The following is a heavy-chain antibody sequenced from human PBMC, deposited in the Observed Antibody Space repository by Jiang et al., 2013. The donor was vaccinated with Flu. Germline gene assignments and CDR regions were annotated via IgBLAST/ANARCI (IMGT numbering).Heavy chain of an antibody. CDR3: ARDYSSYPYYYYGMDV. Sequence: ESGGGLVQPGGSLRLSCAASGFSVSGNYMTWVRQAPGKGLEWVSFIYSDGRTYYADSVKGRFTISRDDSKNTVSLQMNSLRAEDTAVYYCARDYSSYPYYYYGMDVWGQGTTVTVSS. CDR2: IYSDGRT. CDR1: GFSVSGNY. V-gene: IGHV3-66*01. J-gene: IGHJ6*02. D-gene: IGHD4-11*01.